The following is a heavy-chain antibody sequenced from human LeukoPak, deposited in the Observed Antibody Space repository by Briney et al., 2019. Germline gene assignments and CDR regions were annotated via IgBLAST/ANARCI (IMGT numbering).Heavy chain of an antibody. CDR1: GYTFTSYG. Sequence: ASVKVSCKASGYTFTSYGISWVRQAPGQGLEWMGWISAYNGNTNYAQKLQGRVTMTTDTSTSTAYMELRSLRSDDTAVYYCAGDSVVVPPLHNFDYWGQGTLVTVSS. CDR2: ISAYNGNT. D-gene: IGHD2-2*01. CDR3: AGDSVVVPPLHNFDY. V-gene: IGHV1-18*01. J-gene: IGHJ4*02.